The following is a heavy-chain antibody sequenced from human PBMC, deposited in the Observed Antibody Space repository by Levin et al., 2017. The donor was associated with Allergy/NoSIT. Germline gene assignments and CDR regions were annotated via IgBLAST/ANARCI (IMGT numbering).Heavy chain of an antibody. CDR1: GYDFTRYG. Sequence: PGESLKISCKASGYDFTRYGISWVRQAPGQGLEWMGWISPHNDNTKYAQKFQGRVTMTTDRSTRTAYMELRSLRSDDTAVYLCARDYDFWSDYYTGGGQFYDMDVWGQGTTVIVSS. D-gene: IGHD3-3*01. CDR3: ARDYDFWSDYYTGGGQFYDMDV. J-gene: IGHJ6*02. CDR2: ISPHNDNT. V-gene: IGHV1-18*01.